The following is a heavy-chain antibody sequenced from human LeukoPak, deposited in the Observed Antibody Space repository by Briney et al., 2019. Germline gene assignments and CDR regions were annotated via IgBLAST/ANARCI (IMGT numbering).Heavy chain of an antibody. CDR2: ISSSSGTI. Sequence: QTGGSLRLSCAASGFTFTTYNMNWVRQAPGKGLEWVSYISSSSGTIYYADSVKGRFTISRDNAKNSLYLQMNSLRDEDTAVYYCARDFYGDWAFDIWGQGTMVTVSS. D-gene: IGHD4-17*01. J-gene: IGHJ3*02. CDR1: GFTFTTYN. CDR3: ARDFYGDWAFDI. V-gene: IGHV3-48*02.